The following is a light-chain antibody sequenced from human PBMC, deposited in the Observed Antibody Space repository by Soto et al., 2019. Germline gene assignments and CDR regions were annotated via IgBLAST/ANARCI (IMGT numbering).Light chain of an antibody. CDR1: SCDVGGYNF. J-gene: IGLJ1*01. CDR2: EVS. V-gene: IGLV2-14*01. CDR3: SSYTSSTPLGYV. Sequence: QSALTQPASVSGSPGQSITISCTGTSCDVGGYNFVSWYQQHPGKAPKLMIYEVSNRPSGVSNRFSGSKSGNTASLTISGLQAEDEADYYCSSYTSSTPLGYVFGTGTKVTVL.